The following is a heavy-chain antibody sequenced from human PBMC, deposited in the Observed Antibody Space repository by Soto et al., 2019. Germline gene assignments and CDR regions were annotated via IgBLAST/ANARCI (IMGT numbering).Heavy chain of an antibody. CDR1: GGSFSGYY. Sequence: SETLSLTCAVYGGSFSGYYWSWIRQPPGKGLEWIGEINHSGSTNYNPSLKSRVTISVDTSKNQFSLKLSSVTAADTAVYYCARDNSGSYWNYYYGMDVWGQGTTVTVSS. CDR3: ARDNSGSYWNYYYGMDV. J-gene: IGHJ6*02. CDR2: INHSGST. V-gene: IGHV4-34*01. D-gene: IGHD1-26*01.